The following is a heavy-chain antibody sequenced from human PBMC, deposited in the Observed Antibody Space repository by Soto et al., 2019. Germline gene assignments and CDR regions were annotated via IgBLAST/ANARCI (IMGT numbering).Heavy chain of an antibody. CDR1: GGSFSGYY. CDR3: AKAEQSTFGSYYYGMDV. J-gene: IGHJ6*02. Sequence: SETLALTCALYGGSFSGYYWSWIRQPPGKGLEWIGEINHSGSTNYNPSLKSRVTISVDTSKNQFCLKLSSVTAADTAVYYCAKAEQSTFGSYYYGMDVWGQGTTVTVSS. D-gene: IGHD2-2*01. V-gene: IGHV4-34*01. CDR2: INHSGST.